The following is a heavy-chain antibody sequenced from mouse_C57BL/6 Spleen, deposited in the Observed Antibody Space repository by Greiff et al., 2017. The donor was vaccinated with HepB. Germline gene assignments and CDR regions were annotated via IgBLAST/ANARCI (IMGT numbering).Heavy chain of an antibody. D-gene: IGHD1-1*01. CDR1: GYTFTSYW. V-gene: IGHV1-72*01. J-gene: IGHJ2*01. CDR3: ARCYYGSSNEGWDCDY. Sequence: QVQLQQPGAELVKPGASVKLSCKASGYTFTSYWMHWVKQRPGRGLEWIGRIDPNSGGTKYNEKFKSKATLTVDKPSSTAYMQLSSLTSEDSAVYYCARCYYGSSNEGWDCDYWGQGTTLTVSS. CDR2: IDPNSGGT.